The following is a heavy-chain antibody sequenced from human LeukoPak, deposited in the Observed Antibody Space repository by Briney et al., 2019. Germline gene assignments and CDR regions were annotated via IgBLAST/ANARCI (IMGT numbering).Heavy chain of an antibody. V-gene: IGHV4-59*08. D-gene: IGHD3-10*01. J-gene: IGHJ3*02. CDR2: MHYSGIQ. Sequence: SQTLSLTCIVTGGSIGDYYWSWIRQAPRRGLEWIAYMHYSGIQNYNPSLKSRAPVSIATSISQSSLTVDSVTAADTAVYYCARHGGSAFYFHHQRAFDIWGQGTVVTVSS. CDR1: GGSIGDYY. CDR3: ARHGGSAFYFHHQRAFDI.